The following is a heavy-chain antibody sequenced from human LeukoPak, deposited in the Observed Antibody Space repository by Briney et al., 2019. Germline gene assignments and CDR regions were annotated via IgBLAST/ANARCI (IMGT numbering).Heavy chain of an antibody. CDR1: GYTFTSYY. V-gene: IGHV1-46*01. CDR3: ARSVEMATIIGID. CDR2: INPSGGST. Sequence: GASVKVSCRASGYTFTSYYMHWVRQAPGQGLEWMGIINPSGGSTSYAQKFQGRVTMTRDTSTSTVYMELSSLRSEDTAVYYCARSVEMATIIGIDWGQGTLVTVSS. D-gene: IGHD5-24*01. J-gene: IGHJ4*02.